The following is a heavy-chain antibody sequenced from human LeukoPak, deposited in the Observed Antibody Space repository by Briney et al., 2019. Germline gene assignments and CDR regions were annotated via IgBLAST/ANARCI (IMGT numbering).Heavy chain of an antibody. J-gene: IGHJ1*01. Sequence: SETLSLTCAVSGGSISRSNWRSWVRQSPGNGLEWIGEIYHSGSTNCNPSLKSRVTISVDRSKNQFSLKLSSVTAADTAVYYCARGLYYYGSGSSRNFQHWGQGTLVTVSS. V-gene: IGHV4-4*02. CDR2: IYHSGST. D-gene: IGHD3-10*01. CDR3: ARGLYYYGSGSSRNFQH. CDR1: GGSISRSNW.